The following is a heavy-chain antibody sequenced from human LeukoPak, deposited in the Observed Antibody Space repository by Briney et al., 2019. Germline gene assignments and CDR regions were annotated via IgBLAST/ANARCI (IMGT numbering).Heavy chain of an antibody. CDR1: GFTFSSYW. V-gene: IGHV3-74*01. D-gene: IGHD6-19*01. Sequence: GGSLRLSCGASGFTFSSYWMHWVGQGPGKGLVWVSRINSDGRSTTYADSVKGRFTISRDNAKDRLYLQMNSLRAEDTAVYYCARDPGSSGRRHRLDYWGQGTLVTVSS. CDR2: INSDGRST. CDR3: ARDPGSSGRRHRLDY. J-gene: IGHJ4*02.